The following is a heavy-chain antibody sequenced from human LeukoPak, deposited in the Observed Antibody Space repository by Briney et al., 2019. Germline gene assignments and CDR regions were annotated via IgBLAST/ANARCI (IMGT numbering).Heavy chain of an antibody. CDR3: AKEGQSGIGSGWYWFDP. V-gene: IGHV3-43*01. D-gene: IGHD6-19*01. J-gene: IGHJ5*02. Sequence: GGSLRLSCAASGFTFDDYTMHWARQAPGKGLEWVSLISWDGGSTYYADSVKGRFTISRDNSKNSLYLQMNSLRTEDTALYYCAKEGQSGIGSGWYWFDPWGQGTLVTVSS. CDR2: ISWDGGST. CDR1: GFTFDDYT.